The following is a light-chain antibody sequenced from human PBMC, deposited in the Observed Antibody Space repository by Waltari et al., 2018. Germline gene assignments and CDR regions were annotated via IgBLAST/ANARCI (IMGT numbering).Light chain of an antibody. Sequence: QSVLTQPPSVSGAPGQRVTIPCTGSSPNIGAGHDVPWYQQLPGTAPKLLIYANSNRPSGVPDRFSGSKSGTSASLAITGLQAEDEADYYCQSYDNSLSGSRVFGGGTKLTVL. CDR1: SPNIGAGHD. CDR3: QSYDNSLSGSRV. J-gene: IGLJ3*02. V-gene: IGLV1-40*01. CDR2: ANS.